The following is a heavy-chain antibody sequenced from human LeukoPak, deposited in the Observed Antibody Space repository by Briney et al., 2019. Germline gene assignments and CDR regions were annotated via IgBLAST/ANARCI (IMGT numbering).Heavy chain of an antibody. Sequence: PSETLSLTCTVSGGSISSSYWSWVRQPPGKGLEWIGYICYSGSTNYNPSLKSRVTISVDTSKNQFSLKLTSVTAADTAVHYCASRPPNSRGCATFLPYFDYWGQGTLVTVSS. CDR3: ASRPPNSRGCATFLPYFDY. J-gene: IGHJ4*02. D-gene: IGHD6-19*01. CDR2: ICYSGST. CDR1: GGSISSSY. V-gene: IGHV4-59*01.